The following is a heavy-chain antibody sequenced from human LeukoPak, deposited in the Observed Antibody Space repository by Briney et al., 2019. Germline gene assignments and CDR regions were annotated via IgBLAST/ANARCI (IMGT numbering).Heavy chain of an antibody. V-gene: IGHV1-2*02. D-gene: IGHD2-2*03. J-gene: IGHJ4*02. CDR2: INPGNGAT. CDR1: GYSLSDYH. Sequence: ASAKVSCKASGYSLSDYHLHWVRQAPGQGLEWMGDINPGNGATKYAQKFQGRVTMTRDTSISTVYMDLSGLTPDDTAVYYCARDPQYTFGYPTYDCWGQGTLVTVSS. CDR3: ARDPQYTFGYPTYDC.